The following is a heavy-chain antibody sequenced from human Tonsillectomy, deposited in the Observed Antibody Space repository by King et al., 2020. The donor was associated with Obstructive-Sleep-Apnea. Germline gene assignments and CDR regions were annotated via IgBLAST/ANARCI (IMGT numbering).Heavy chain of an antibody. Sequence: HVQLVESGGGVVKPGGSLRLSCAASGFTFTDYDYYMSWIRQAPGKGLEWVAYISSTGTYIKYAYSLKGRFTISRDNAANSVYLQMNSLRADDTALYFCARESGDWLVDSWGQGTLVIVSS. CDR1: GFTFTDYDYY. J-gene: IGHJ4*02. CDR2: ISSTGTYI. D-gene: IGHD6-19*01. V-gene: IGHV3-11*06. CDR3: ARESGDWLVDS.